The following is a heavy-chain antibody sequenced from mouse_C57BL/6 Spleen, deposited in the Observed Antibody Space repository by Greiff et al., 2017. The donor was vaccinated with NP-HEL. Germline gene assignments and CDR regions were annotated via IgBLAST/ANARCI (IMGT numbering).Heavy chain of an antibody. D-gene: IGHD4-1*02. J-gene: IGHJ2*01. CDR3: TRAPTFYYFDY. Sequence: QVQLQQSGAELVRPGASVTLSCKASGYTFTDYEMHWVKQTPVHGLEWIGAIDPETGGTAYNQKFKGKAILTADKSSSTAYMELRSLTSEDSAVYYCTRAPTFYYFDYWGQGTTLTVSS. CDR1: GYTFTDYE. V-gene: IGHV1-15*01. CDR2: IDPETGGT.